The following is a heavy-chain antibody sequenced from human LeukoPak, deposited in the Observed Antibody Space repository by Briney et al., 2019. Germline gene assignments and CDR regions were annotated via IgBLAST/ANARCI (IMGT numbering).Heavy chain of an antibody. CDR3: ARGFISPYYYDSSGYYYYYYMDV. Sequence: ASVKVSCKASGYTFTSYGISWVRQAPGQGLEWMGWISTYNGNTNYAQKLQGRVTMTTDTSTSTAYMELRSLRSDDTAVYYCARGFISPYYYDSSGYYYYYYMDVWGKGTTVTISS. J-gene: IGHJ6*03. CDR1: GYTFTSYG. V-gene: IGHV1-18*01. D-gene: IGHD3-22*01. CDR2: ISTYNGNT.